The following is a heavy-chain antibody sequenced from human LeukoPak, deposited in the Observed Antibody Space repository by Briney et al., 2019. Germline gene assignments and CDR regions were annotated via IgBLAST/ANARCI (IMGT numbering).Heavy chain of an antibody. V-gene: IGHV1-24*01. D-gene: IGHD3-22*01. Sequence: ASVKVSCKVSGYTLTELSMHWVRQAPGKGLEGMGGFDPEDGETIYAQKFQGRVTMTEDTSTDTAYMELSSLRSEDTAVYYCATLRPLYYYDSSGYFHWGQGTLVTVSS. J-gene: IGHJ4*02. CDR2: FDPEDGET. CDR1: GYTLTELS. CDR3: ATLRPLYYYDSSGYFH.